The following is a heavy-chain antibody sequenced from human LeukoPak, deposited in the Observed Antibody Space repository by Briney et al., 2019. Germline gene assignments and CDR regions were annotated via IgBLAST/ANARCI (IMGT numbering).Heavy chain of an antibody. V-gene: IGHV1-2*02. J-gene: IGHJ6*03. CDR2: INPNSGST. Sequence: PGESLKISCKASGYTFTGYYMHWVRQARGQGLEWMGWINPNSGSTNYAQRFQGRVTMTRDTSITTACMELSRLRSDDTAVYYCARNKERHRAYYMDVWGKGTTVTVSS. D-gene: IGHD1-1*01. CDR3: ARNKERHRAYYMDV. CDR1: GYTFTGYY.